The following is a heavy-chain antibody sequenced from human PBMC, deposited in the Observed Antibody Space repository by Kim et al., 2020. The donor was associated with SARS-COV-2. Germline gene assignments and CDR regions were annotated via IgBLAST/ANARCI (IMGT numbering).Heavy chain of an antibody. V-gene: IGHV4-34*01. J-gene: IGHJ6*02. D-gene: IGHD3-10*01. CDR3: ARGRRRITMVRGVINPRYYYYGMDV. CDR1: GGSFSGYY. Sequence: SETLSLTCAVYGGSFSGYYWSWIRQPPGKGLEWIGEINHSGSTNYNPSLKSRVTISVDTSKNQFSLKLSSVTAADTAVYYCARGRRRITMVRGVINPRYYYYGMDVWGQGTTVTVSS. CDR2: INHSGST.